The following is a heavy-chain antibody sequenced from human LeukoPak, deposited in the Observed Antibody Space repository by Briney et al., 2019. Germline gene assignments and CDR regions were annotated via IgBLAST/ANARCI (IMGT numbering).Heavy chain of an antibody. V-gene: IGHV3-66*01. D-gene: IGHD3-9*01. J-gene: IGHJ4*02. CDR3: AKDLRYFDCGFDY. Sequence: GVLRLSCAASGFTVSSNYMSWVRQAPGKGLEWVSVIYSGGTTYYADSVKGRLTISRDNSKNTLYLQMNSLRAEDTAVYYCAKDLRYFDCGFDYWGQGTLVTVSS. CDR1: GFTVSSNY. CDR2: IYSGGTT.